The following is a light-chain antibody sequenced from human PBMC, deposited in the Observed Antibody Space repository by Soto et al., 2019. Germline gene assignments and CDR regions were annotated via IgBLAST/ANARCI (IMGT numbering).Light chain of an antibody. V-gene: IGLV1-47*01. J-gene: IGLJ1*01. CDR2: RND. CDR1: SSNIEKNF. CDR3: AAWDDSLSGSYA. Sequence: QSVLTQPPSASGTPGQRVTISCSGASSNIEKNFVYWYQQLPRTTPKLLISRNDQRPSGVPERFSGSKSGTSASLAISGLRSEDEAEYYCAAWDDSLSGSYAFGTGTKVTVL.